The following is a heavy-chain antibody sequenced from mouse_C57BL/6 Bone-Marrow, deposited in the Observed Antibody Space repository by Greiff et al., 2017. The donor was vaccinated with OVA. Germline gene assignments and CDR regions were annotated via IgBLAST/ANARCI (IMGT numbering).Heavy chain of an antibody. CDR2: INPSNGGT. V-gene: IGHV1-53*01. Sequence: QVQLKQPGTELVKPGASVKLSCKASGYTFTSYWMHWVKQRPGQGLEWIGNINPSNGGTNYNEKFKSKATLTVDKSSSTAYMQLSSLTSEDSAVYYCARSGYYVYAMDYWGQGTSVTVSS. J-gene: IGHJ4*01. D-gene: IGHD1-1*02. CDR3: ARSGYYVYAMDY. CDR1: GYTFTSYW.